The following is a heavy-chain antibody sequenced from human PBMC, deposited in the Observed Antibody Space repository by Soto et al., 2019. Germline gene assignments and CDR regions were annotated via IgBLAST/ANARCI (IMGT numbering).Heavy chain of an antibody. CDR3: AKMGRDSSSWYPYFDY. Sequence: PGGSLRLSCAASGFTFSSYAMSWVRQAPGKGLEWVSAISGSGGSTYYADSVKGRFTISRDNSKNTLYLQMNSLRAEDTAVYYCAKMGRDSSSWYPYFDYWGQGTLVIVSS. CDR2: ISGSGGST. CDR1: GFTFSSYA. J-gene: IGHJ4*02. D-gene: IGHD6-13*01. V-gene: IGHV3-23*01.